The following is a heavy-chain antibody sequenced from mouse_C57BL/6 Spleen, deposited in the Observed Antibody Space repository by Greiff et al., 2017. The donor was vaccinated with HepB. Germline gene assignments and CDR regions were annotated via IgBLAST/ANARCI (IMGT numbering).Heavy chain of an antibody. J-gene: IGHJ3*01. V-gene: IGHV14-4*01. CDR2: IDPENGDT. Sequence: VQLQQSGAELVRPGASVKLSCTASGFNIKDDYMHWVKQRPEQGLESIGWIDPENGDTEYASKFQGKATITADTSSNTAYLQLSSLTSEDTAVYYCTMGGFAYWGQGTLVTVSA. CDR3: TMGGFAY. CDR1: GFNIKDDY.